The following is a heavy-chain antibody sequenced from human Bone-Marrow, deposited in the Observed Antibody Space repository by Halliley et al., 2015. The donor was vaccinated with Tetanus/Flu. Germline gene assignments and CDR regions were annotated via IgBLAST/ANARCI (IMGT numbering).Heavy chain of an antibody. CDR2: IGGRGGST. D-gene: IGHD3-9*01. CDR3: AKPYYDILTDPYGMDV. V-gene: IGHV3-23*01. J-gene: IGHJ6*02. Sequence: IGGRGGSTNYADSGKGRFPISRDSSKNTLFRQMDSLRVEDTAVYYCAKPYYDILTDPYGMDVWGQGTTVTVSS.